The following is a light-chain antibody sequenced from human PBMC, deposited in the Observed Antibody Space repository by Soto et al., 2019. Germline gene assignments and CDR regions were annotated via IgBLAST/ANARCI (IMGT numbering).Light chain of an antibody. V-gene: IGKV1-39*01. J-gene: IGKJ2*01. CDR2: AAS. CDR1: QSISSY. Sequence: DIQMTQSPSSLSASVGDRVTITCRASQSISSYLNWYQQKPGKAPKLLIYAASSLQSGVPSRFSGSGSGTDLTLTISSLQPEDFATYYGQQSYSTPDTFGQGTKLEIK. CDR3: QQSYSTPDT.